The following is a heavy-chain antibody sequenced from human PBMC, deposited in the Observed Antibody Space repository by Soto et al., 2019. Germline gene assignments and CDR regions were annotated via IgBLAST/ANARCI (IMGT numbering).Heavy chain of an antibody. CDR2: IIPIFGTA. D-gene: IGHD3-22*01. J-gene: IGHJ5*02. CDR1: GGTFSSYA. CDR3: ARSKTMIVVALGGWFDP. Sequence: SVKVSCKASGGTFSSYAISWVRQAPGQGLEWMGGIIPIFGTANYAQKFQGRDTITADKSTSTAYMELSSLRSEDTAVYYCARSKTMIVVALGGWFDPWGQGTLVTAPQ. V-gene: IGHV1-69*06.